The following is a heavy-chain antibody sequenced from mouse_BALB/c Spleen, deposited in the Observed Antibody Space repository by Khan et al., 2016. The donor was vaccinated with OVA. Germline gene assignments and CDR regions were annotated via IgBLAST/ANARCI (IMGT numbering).Heavy chain of an antibody. Sequence: SGPGLVKPSQSLSLTCTVTGYSITTDYAWNWIRQFPGNKLEWMGYISYSGNTKYNPSLKSRISITRDTSKNQFFLQLKSVTTEDTARYYCARVYGGDFDYWDQGTTLTVSS. V-gene: IGHV3-2*02. D-gene: IGHD1-1*01. CDR1: GYSITTDYA. CDR3: ARVYGGDFDY. J-gene: IGHJ2*01. CDR2: ISYSGNT.